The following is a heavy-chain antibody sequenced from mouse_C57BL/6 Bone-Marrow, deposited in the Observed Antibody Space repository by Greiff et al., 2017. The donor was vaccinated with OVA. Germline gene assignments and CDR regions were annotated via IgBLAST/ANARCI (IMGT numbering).Heavy chain of an antibody. CDR2: INPSSGYT. D-gene: IGHD1-1*01. CDR1: GFPFTSYW. J-gene: IGHJ1*03. Sequence: VQLLQSGAELAKPGASVKLSCKASGFPFTSYWMHWVKQWPGQGLEWIGYINPSSGYTKYNQKFKDKATLTADKATSTAYMQLSSLTYEDSAVYYCASITTVDWYFDVWGTGTTVTVSS. V-gene: IGHV1-7*01. CDR3: ASITTVDWYFDV.